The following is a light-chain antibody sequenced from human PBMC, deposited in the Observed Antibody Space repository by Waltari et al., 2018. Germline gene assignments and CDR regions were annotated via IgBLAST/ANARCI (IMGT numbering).Light chain of an antibody. Sequence: IQLTQSPSSLSASLGDSVTITCRASQGLSDFLAWYQPKPGKAPKLLIYAASTLQSGVPSRFSGRGSGTDFTLTISSLQPEDFATYYCQLLNSAQWTFGQGTKVEVK. CDR1: QGLSDF. CDR2: AAS. J-gene: IGKJ1*01. V-gene: IGKV1-9*01. CDR3: QLLNSAQWT.